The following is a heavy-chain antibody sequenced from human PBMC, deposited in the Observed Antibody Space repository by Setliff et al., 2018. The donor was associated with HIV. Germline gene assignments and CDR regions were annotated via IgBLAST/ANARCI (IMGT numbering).Heavy chain of an antibody. D-gene: IGHD2-21*02. CDR2: IDHSGGT. CDR1: GGSISSVNW. J-gene: IGHJ5*02. V-gene: IGHV4-4*02. Sequence: PSETLSLTCAVSGGSISSVNWWTWVRQPPGKGLEWIGEIDHSGGTKYNPSLTGRVTMSVDKSKNQFSLNLNSVTAADTAVYYCARLWLHYGGDIPRFDPWGQGTLVTVSS. CDR3: ARLWLHYGGDIPRFDP.